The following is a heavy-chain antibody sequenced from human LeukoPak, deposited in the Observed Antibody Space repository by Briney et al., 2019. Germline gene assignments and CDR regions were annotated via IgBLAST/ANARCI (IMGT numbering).Heavy chain of an antibody. J-gene: IGHJ3*02. V-gene: IGHV4-31*03. CDR1: GGSISSGGYY. D-gene: IGHD1-26*01. Sequence: SETLSLTCTVSGGSISSGGYYWSWIRQHPGKGLEWIGYIYYSGSTYYNPSLKSRVTISVDTSKNQFSLKLSSVTAADTAVYYCARRGAPRAFDIWGQGTMVTLSS. CDR3: ARRGAPRAFDI. CDR2: IYYSGST.